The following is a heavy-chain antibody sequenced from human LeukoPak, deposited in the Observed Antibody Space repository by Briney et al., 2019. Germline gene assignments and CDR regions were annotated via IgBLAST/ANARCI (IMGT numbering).Heavy chain of an antibody. CDR3: AREMYYFGSATEEYYYYMDV. D-gene: IGHD3-10*01. CDR1: DYSITRGYY. J-gene: IGHJ6*03. CDR2: IYHNGDT. Sequence: SETLSLTCSVSDYSITRGYYWGWIRQSPGKGLEWLGNIYHNGDTHYKASLKSRLTISVDTYRNQFSLRLTSVTAADTAVYYCAREMYYFGSATEEYYYYMDVWGKGATVTISS. V-gene: IGHV4-38-2*02.